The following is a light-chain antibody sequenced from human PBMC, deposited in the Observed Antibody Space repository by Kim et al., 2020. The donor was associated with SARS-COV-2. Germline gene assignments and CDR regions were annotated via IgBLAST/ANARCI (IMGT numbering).Light chain of an antibody. CDR3: SSFAGSNDV. J-gene: IGLJ1*01. CDR1: SSDVGGYKY. CDR2: EVN. V-gene: IGLV2-8*01. Sequence: QSALTQPPSASASPGQSVTISCTGTSSDVGGYKYVSWYQQHPGKAPKLMIYEVNKRPSGVPDRFSGSKSGNTASLTVSGLQAEDEADYYCSSFAGSNDVFGTGTQLTVL.